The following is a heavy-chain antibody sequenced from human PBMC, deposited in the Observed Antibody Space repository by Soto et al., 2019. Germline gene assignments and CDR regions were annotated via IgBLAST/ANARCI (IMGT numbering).Heavy chain of an antibody. J-gene: IGHJ4*02. CDR3: TRDTTGPDDH. Sequence: LRLSCAASGFTLSRYWVHWVRQVPGKGLVWVSRINPDGSTTNYADSVKGRFTVSRDNAKNTVYLHMNSLRAEDTAVYYCTRDTTGPDDHWGQGTLVTVSS. D-gene: IGHD1-1*01. CDR2: INPDGSTT. V-gene: IGHV3-74*01. CDR1: GFTLSRYW.